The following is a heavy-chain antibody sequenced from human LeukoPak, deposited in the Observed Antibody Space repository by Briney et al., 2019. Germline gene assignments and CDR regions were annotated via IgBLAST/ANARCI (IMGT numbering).Heavy chain of an antibody. J-gene: IGHJ1*01. CDR3: ARVEGTMGWSEHFLH. D-gene: IGHD1-7*01. CDR1: GYSISSGYY. CDR2: IYHSGHI. V-gene: IGHV4-38-2*02. Sequence: SETLSLTCTVSGYSISSGYYWGWIRQPPGKGLEWIGNIYHSGHIYYNPSLKSRVTISLDTSKNQFSLKLSSVTAADTAVYYCARVEGTMGWSEHFLHWGQGTLVTVSS.